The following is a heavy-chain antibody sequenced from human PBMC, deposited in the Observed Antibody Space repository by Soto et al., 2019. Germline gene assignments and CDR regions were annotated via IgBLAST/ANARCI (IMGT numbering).Heavy chain of an antibody. V-gene: IGHV3-23*03. D-gene: IGHD3-10*01. CDR2: IKSSVSPT. J-gene: IGHJ2*01. CDR1: GFSFGTYA. Sequence: GGSMRLSSAAYGFSFGTYAMTWVRLAPGRGLEWVLGIKSSVSPTDYRESVKGRFTISRDNLMNTLFLDMNGLRAEDEAIYYRAKTPRGGASGDLYFDLWGRGTLVTVS. CDR3: AKTPRGGASGDLYFDL.